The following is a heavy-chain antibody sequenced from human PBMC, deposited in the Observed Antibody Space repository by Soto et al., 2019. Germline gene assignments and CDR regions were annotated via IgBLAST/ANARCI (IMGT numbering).Heavy chain of an antibody. CDR1: GFGFSVSA. Sequence: XVSLQLSCAAIGFGFSVSAMTWVRQAPGKGLEWVSAVTANGGSTYSADSVKGRFTISRDNSKNTLFLQMNSLRAEDTAVYYCASLGVGDWANYYYYYGMDVWGQGTTVT. CDR3: ASLGVGDWANYYYYYGMDV. V-gene: IGHV3-23*01. D-gene: IGHD2-21*02. CDR2: VTANGGST. J-gene: IGHJ6*02.